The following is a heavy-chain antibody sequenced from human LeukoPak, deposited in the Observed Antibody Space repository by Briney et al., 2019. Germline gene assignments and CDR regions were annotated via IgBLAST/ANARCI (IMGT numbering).Heavy chain of an antibody. D-gene: IGHD1-26*01. Sequence: GGSLRLSCAASGFTFSSYAMSWVRQAPGKGLEWVSAISGSGGSTYYADSVKGRFTISRDNSKDTLYLQMNSLRAEDTAVYCCANHGSYSDYFGYWGQGTLVTVSS. J-gene: IGHJ4*02. CDR2: ISGSGGST. CDR3: ANHGSYSDYFGY. V-gene: IGHV3-23*01. CDR1: GFTFSSYA.